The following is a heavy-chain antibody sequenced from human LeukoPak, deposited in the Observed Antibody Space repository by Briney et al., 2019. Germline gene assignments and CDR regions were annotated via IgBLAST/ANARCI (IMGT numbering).Heavy chain of an antibody. D-gene: IGHD3-3*01. J-gene: IGHJ4*02. V-gene: IGHV4-61*02. CDR2: IYTSGST. CDR3: ARDYWSGYYDY. CDR1: GGSISSGSYY. Sequence: SQTLSLTCTVSGGSISSGSYYWSWIRQPAGKGLEWIGRIYTSGSTNYNPSLKSRVTISVDASKNQFSLILNSVTAADTAVYYCARDYWSGYYDYWGQGTLVTVSS.